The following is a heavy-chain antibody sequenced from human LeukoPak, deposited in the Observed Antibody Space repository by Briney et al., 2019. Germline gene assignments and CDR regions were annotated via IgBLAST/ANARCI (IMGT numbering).Heavy chain of an antibody. CDR3: AQEGGSGSFKLDY. V-gene: IGHV1-69*01. CDR2: IIPIFGTA. CDR1: GGTFSSYA. D-gene: IGHD3-10*01. Sequence: GSSVKVSCKAPGGTFSSYAISWVRQAPGQGLEWMGGIIPIFGTANYAQKFQGRVTITADESTSTAYMELSSLRSEDTAVYYCAQEGGSGSFKLDYWGQGTLVTVSS. J-gene: IGHJ4*02.